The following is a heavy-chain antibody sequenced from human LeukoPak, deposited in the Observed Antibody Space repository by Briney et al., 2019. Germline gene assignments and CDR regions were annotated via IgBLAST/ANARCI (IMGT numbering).Heavy chain of an antibody. V-gene: IGHV3-30*02. CDR2: IRYDGSNK. CDR1: GFTFSSYG. Sequence: GGSLRLSCAASGFTFSSYGMHRVRQAPGKGLEWVAFIRYDGSNKYYADSVKGRFTISRDNSKNTLYLQMNSLRAEDTAVYYCAKAYGYYFDYWGQGTLVTVSS. J-gene: IGHJ4*02. D-gene: IGHD3-10*01. CDR3: AKAYGYYFDY.